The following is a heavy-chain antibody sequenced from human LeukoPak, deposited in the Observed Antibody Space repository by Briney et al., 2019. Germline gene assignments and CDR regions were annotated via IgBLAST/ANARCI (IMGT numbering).Heavy chain of an antibody. CDR2: IYYSGST. D-gene: IGHD6-19*01. V-gene: IGHV4-31*11. CDR1: GGSFSGYY. Sequence: SETLSLTCAVYGGSFSGYYWSWIRQHPGKGLEWIGYIYYSGSTYYNPSLKSRITISVDTSKNQFSLKLSSVTAADTAVYYCARVFGYSSGWSIIDYWGQGTLVTVSS. J-gene: IGHJ4*02. CDR3: ARVFGYSSGWSIIDY.